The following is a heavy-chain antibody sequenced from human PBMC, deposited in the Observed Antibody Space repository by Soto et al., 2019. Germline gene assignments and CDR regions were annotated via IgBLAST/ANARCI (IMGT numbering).Heavy chain of an antibody. V-gene: IGHV1-46*01. CDR2: INPSGGST. Sequence: GASVKVSCKASGYTFTSYYMHWVRQAPGQGLEWMGIINPSGGSTSYAQKFQGRVTMTTDTSTSTVFMELRSLRFDDTAVYYCARVRVVVGATIDSWGQGTLVTVSS. J-gene: IGHJ4*02. D-gene: IGHD2-15*01. CDR1: GYTFTSYY. CDR3: ARVRVVVGATIDS.